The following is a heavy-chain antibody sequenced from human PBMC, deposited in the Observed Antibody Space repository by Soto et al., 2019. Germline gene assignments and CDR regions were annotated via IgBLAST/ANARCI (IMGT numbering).Heavy chain of an antibody. J-gene: IGHJ4*02. CDR2: INHSGST. CDR1: GGSFSGYS. D-gene: IGHD2-8*02. CDR3: ARDKITGLFDY. V-gene: IGHV4-34*01. Sequence: SETLCLTCAVYGGSFSGYSWTWIRQPPGTGLEWIEEINHSGSTNYNASLKSRVTISVDTSKNQFSLKLTSVTAADTAVYYCARDKITGLFDYWGQGTLVTSPQ.